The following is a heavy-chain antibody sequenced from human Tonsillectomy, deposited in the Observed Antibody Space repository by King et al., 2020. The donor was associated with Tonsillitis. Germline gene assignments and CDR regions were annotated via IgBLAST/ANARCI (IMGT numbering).Heavy chain of an antibody. D-gene: IGHD6-19*01. J-gene: IGHJ3*02. CDR3: ASRVSTRDGSGWYGALGI. V-gene: IGHV3-7*01. CDR1: GFTFSNYW. Sequence: VQLVESEGGLVQPGGSLRLSCAASGFTFSNYWMSWVRQAPGKGLEWVANIKNDGSEEYYVDSVKGRFTISRDNAKNSLHLQMNSLRGEDTAVYYCASRVSTRDGSGWYGALGIWGQGTMVTVSS. CDR2: IKNDGSEE.